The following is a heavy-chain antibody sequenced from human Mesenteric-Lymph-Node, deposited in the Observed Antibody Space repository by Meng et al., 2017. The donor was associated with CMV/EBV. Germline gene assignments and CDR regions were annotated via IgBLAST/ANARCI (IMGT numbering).Heavy chain of an antibody. CDR1: GGSISSGGFC. J-gene: IGHJ5*02. CDR2: IYHSGST. Sequence: CTVSGGSISSGGFCWNWIRQHPGKGLEWIGYIYHSGSTYYNPSLKSRVSISVDTSKNQFSLRLSSVTAADTAVYYCARGLSTLDWFDPWGQGTLVTVSS. V-gene: IGHV4-31*03. D-gene: IGHD2/OR15-2a*01. CDR3: ARGLSTLDWFDP.